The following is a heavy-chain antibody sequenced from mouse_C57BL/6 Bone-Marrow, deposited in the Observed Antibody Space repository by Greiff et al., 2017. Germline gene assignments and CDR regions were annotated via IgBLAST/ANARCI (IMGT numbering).Heavy chain of an antibody. CDR1: GYTFTSYW. Sequence: QVQLQQPGAELVKPGASVKLSCKASGYTFTSYWMHWVKQRPGRGLEWIGRIDPNSGGTKYDEKFKSKATLTVDTPSSTAYMQLSSLTSEDAAVSYCARSHYYGSIYGYFDVWGTGTTVTGSS. CDR3: ARSHYYGSIYGYFDV. V-gene: IGHV1-72*01. J-gene: IGHJ1*03. CDR2: IDPNSGGT. D-gene: IGHD1-1*01.